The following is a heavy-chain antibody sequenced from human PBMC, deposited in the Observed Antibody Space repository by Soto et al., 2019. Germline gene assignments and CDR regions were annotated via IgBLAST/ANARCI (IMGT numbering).Heavy chain of an antibody. CDR2: INPSGGST. Sequence: RASVKVSCKASGYTFTSYYMHWVRQAPGQGLEWMGIINPSGGSTSYAQKFQGRVTMTGDTSTSTVYVELSSLRSEDTAVYYCAREVFWSSSWLHYYYYGMDVWGQGTTVTVSS. CDR3: AREVFWSSSWLHYYYYGMDV. D-gene: IGHD6-6*01. CDR1: GYTFTSYY. V-gene: IGHV1-46*01. J-gene: IGHJ6*02.